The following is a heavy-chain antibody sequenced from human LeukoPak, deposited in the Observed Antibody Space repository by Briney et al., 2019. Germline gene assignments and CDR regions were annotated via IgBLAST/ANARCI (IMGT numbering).Heavy chain of an antibody. CDR3: SRKTDSGGQGDY. Sequence: GGSLRLSCAASGFTVSRNYMSWVRQAPGKGLECVSVIYSGGNTYYTDSVKGRFTISRDNSKNTLYLQMNSLRAEDTAVYYCSRKTDSGGQGDYWGPGTLVTVSS. J-gene: IGHJ4*02. CDR2: IYSGGNT. V-gene: IGHV3-66*01. D-gene: IGHD3-22*01. CDR1: GFTVSRNY.